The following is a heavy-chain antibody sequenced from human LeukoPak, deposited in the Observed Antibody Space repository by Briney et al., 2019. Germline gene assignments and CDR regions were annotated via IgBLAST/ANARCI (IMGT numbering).Heavy chain of an antibody. CDR1: GDSVSSNSVT. CDR3: ARRLSGDYYPFDY. D-gene: IGHD1-26*01. CDR2: TYYRSKWYN. Sequence: SQTLSLTCVISGDSVSSNSVTWNWIRQSPSRGLEWLGRTYYRSKWYNDYAVSVKSRVTINPDTSKNQFSLQLNSVTPEDTALYYCARRLSGDYYPFDYWGQGTLVTVSS. V-gene: IGHV6-1*01. J-gene: IGHJ4*02.